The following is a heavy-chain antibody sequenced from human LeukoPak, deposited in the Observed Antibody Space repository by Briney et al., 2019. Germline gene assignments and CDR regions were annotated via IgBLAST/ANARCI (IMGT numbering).Heavy chain of an antibody. Sequence: GGSLRLSCAASGFTVSSNYMSWVRQAPGKGLEWVANIKQDGSEKYYVDSVKGRFTISRDNAKNSLYLQMNSLRAEDTAVYYCARDHHYYDSSGYLDYWGQGTLVTVSS. V-gene: IGHV3-7*01. J-gene: IGHJ4*02. CDR1: GFTVSSNY. CDR2: IKQDGSEK. D-gene: IGHD3-22*01. CDR3: ARDHHYYDSSGYLDY.